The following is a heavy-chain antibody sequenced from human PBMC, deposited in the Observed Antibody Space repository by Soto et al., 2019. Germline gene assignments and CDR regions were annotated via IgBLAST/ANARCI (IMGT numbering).Heavy chain of an antibody. CDR1: GGTFSSYA. D-gene: IGHD6-13*01. CDR3: ARDRIAGSKYFYGMAV. J-gene: IGHJ6*02. CDR2: LIPRVGTE. Sequence: QVQLVQSGAEVKKPGSSVRVSCKASGGTFSSYAISWVRQAPGQGLEWVGGLIPRVGTENYAQKFQGRVAITADESTSTAYMELSSLRTEDTAVYYCARDRIAGSKYFYGMAVWGQGTTVTVSS. V-gene: IGHV1-69*01.